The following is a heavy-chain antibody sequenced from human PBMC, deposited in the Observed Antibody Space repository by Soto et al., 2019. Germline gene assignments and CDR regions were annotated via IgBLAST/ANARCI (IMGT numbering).Heavy chain of an antibody. D-gene: IGHD2-2*01. Sequence: ASVKVSCKASGGTFSSYTISWVRQAPGQGLEWMGRIIPILGIANYAQKFQGRVTITADKSTSTAYMELSSLRSEDTAVYYCARGIVVVPAVVYYFDYWGQGTLVTVSS. CDR3: ARGIVVVPAVVYYFDY. J-gene: IGHJ4*02. CDR2: IIPILGIA. V-gene: IGHV1-69*02. CDR1: GGTFSSYT.